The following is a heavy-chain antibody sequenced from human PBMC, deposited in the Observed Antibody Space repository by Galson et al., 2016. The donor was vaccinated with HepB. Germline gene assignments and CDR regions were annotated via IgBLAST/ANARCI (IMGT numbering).Heavy chain of an antibody. CDR2: IGATGGTT. Sequence: SLRLSCAASEFTFNAYGMIWVRQAPGKGLEWVSLIGATGGTTYYADSVKGRFTISRDNLRNTLYLQLDSLRAEDTALYYCTRDGYNHIAFDIWGRGTMVTVSS. V-gene: IGHV3-23*01. CDR1: EFTFNAYG. CDR3: TRDGYNHIAFDI. J-gene: IGHJ3*02. D-gene: IGHD5-24*01.